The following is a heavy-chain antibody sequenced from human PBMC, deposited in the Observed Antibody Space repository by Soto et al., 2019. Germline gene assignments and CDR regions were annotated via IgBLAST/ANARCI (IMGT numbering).Heavy chain of an antibody. V-gene: IGHV3-15*01. J-gene: IGHJ4*02. CDR2: ITSKSDGGTP. CDR3: TAAYGDYASDY. D-gene: IGHD2-2*01. Sequence: EVQLVESGGGLVEPGGSLKISCGTSGVTFAHAWMNWVRQAPGKGLQWVGRITSKSDGGTPDYAAPVKGRFTISRDDSENKVFLQMISLKTEDTAVYFCTAAYGDYASDYWGQGTLVVVSS. CDR1: GVTFAHAW.